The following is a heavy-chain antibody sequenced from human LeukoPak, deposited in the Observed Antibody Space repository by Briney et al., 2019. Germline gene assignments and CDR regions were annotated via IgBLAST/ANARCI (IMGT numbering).Heavy chain of an antibody. Sequence: SETLSLTCTVSGGSISSYYWSWIRQPAGKGLEWIGRIYTSGSTNYNPSLKSRVTMSVDTSKNQFSLKLSSVTAADTAVYYCAKGSASSSWYLNWFDPWGQGTLVTVSS. CDR1: GGSISSYY. J-gene: IGHJ5*02. CDR2: IYTSGST. CDR3: AKGSASSSWYLNWFDP. D-gene: IGHD6-13*01. V-gene: IGHV4-4*07.